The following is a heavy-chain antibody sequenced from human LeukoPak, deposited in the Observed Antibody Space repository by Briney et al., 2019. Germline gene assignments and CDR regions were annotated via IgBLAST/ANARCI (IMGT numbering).Heavy chain of an antibody. Sequence: ASVKVSCKASGYPFTSFEINWVRQATGEGLEWMGWTKPDSGNSAFAQKFRDRVTLSSNSSINTAYMEVSSLGSDDTAVYFCARGTFDYDVVTGIHYYYMDVWGTGTTVTVSS. CDR2: TKPDSGNS. J-gene: IGHJ6*03. V-gene: IGHV1-8*01. CDR1: GYPFTSFE. CDR3: ARGTFDYDVVTGIHYYYMDV. D-gene: IGHD3-9*01.